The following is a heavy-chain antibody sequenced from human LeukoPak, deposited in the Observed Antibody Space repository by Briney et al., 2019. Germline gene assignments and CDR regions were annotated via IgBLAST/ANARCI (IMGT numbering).Heavy chain of an antibody. CDR3: ARDYGGSSPFDY. Sequence: PGGSLRLSCAASGFTFSSYEMHWVRQAPGKGLEWVSYISSSGSTIYYADFVQGRFTISRDNAKNSLYLQMNSLGAEDTAVYYCARDYGGSSPFDYWGQGTLVTVSS. CDR1: GFTFSSYE. J-gene: IGHJ4*02. CDR2: ISSSGSTI. V-gene: IGHV3-48*03. D-gene: IGHD4-23*01.